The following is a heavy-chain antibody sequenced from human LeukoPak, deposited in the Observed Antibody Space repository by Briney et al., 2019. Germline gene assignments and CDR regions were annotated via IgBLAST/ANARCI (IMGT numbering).Heavy chain of an antibody. Sequence: GGSLRLSCAASGFIFSSYAMSSVRQAPGKGLEWVSAISGSGGSTYYADSVKGRFTISRDNSTNTLYLQMNSLRAEDAVVYYCAKYFTRGYGFCEFDYWGQGTLVTVSS. CDR2: ISGSGGST. D-gene: IGHD5-12*01. CDR1: GFIFSSYA. J-gene: IGHJ4*02. CDR3: AKYFTRGYGFCEFDY. V-gene: IGHV3-23*01.